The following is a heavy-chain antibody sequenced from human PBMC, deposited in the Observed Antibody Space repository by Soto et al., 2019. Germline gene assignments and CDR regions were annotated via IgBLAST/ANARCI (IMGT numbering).Heavy chain of an antibody. CDR3: ARATIGYCSSTSCYGAFDI. CDR2: IYYSGST. CDR1: GGSISSGDYY. V-gene: IGHV4-30-4*01. Sequence: SETLSLTCTVSGGSISSGDYYWSWIRQPPGKGLEWIGYIYYSGSTYYNPSLKSRVTISVDTSKNQFSLKLSSVTAADTAVYYCARATIGYCSSTSCYGAFDIWGQGTMVT. D-gene: IGHD2-2*01. J-gene: IGHJ3*02.